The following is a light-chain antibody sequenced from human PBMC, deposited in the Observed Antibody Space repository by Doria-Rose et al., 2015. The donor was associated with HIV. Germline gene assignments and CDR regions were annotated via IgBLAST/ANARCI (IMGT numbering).Light chain of an antibody. CDR3: QQYYDTPS. CDR1: QSLLYTSKNY. CDR2: WAS. Sequence: EIVMTQSPESLGMSLGERATLNCKSNQSLLYTSKNYLAWYQQKPGQPPKLLIYWASTWQSGVPARFSGSGSGTDLTLTISSLEAEDVAVYYCQQYYDTPSFGPGTTVDIK. J-gene: IGKJ3*01. V-gene: IGKV4-1*01.